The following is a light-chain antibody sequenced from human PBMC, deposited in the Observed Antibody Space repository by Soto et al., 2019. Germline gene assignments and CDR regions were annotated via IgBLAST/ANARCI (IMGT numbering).Light chain of an antibody. CDR3: QSYDSSLGYV. V-gene: IGLV1-40*01. J-gene: IGLJ1*01. CDR2: DNS. CDR1: SSNIGANHD. Sequence: QSVLTQPPSVSGAPGQRVTISCTGSSSNIGANHDVHWYQQLPGTAPKLLIYDNSNRPSGVPDRFSGSKSGTSASLAITGLQAEDEVDYFCQSYDSSLGYVFGTGTKLTVL.